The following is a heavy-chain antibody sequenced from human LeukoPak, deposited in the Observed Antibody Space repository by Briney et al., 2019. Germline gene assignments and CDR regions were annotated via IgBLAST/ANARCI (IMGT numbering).Heavy chain of an antibody. CDR2: IKEDGSIQ. D-gene: IGHD6-19*01. Sequence: PGGSLRLSCVASGFTFSSYWMTWVRKAPGKGLEWLANIKEDGSIQYYLDSVRGRFTISRDNAKTSVYLQLNSLRADDTAVYYCARDVWTGVAVSDYWGQGTLVTVSS. V-gene: IGHV3-7*01. CDR3: ARDVWTGVAVSDY. J-gene: IGHJ4*02. CDR1: GFTFSSYW.